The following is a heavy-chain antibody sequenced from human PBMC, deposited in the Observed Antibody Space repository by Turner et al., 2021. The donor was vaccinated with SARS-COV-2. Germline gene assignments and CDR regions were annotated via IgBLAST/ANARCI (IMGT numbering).Heavy chain of an antibody. CDR2: IYVTGSA. Sequence: QLQLQESGPGLLKSSGTLSLTCPVSGDSLSGSVHYWAWIRHPPGKGLEWVGNIYVTGSANYNPSLRSRATILVDTSKNQFSLTLTSVTAADTAVYFCARQAETAEIPAAYFDHWGQGTLLTVSS. J-gene: IGHJ4*02. V-gene: IGHV4-39*01. D-gene: IGHD2-2*01. CDR3: ARQAETAEIPAAYFDH. CDR1: GDSLSGSVHY.